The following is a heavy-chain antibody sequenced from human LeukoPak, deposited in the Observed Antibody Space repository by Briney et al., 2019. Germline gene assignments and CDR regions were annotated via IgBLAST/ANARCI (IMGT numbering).Heavy chain of an antibody. D-gene: IGHD3-16*01. J-gene: IGHJ5*02. CDR3: ARELGGSYNWFDP. CDR1: GYTFIGYY. Sequence: ASAKVSCKASGYTFIGYYMHWVRQAPGQGLEWMGRINPDSGGTNLAQRFQGRVTLTRDTSISTAYMELSRLKSDDTAVYYCARELGGSYNWFDPWGQGTLVTVSS. V-gene: IGHV1-2*06. CDR2: INPDSGGT.